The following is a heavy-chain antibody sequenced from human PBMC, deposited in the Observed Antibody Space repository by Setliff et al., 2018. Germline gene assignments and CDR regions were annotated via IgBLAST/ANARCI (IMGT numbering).Heavy chain of an antibody. CDR2: IYTSWST. D-gene: IGHD3-9*01. V-gene: IGHV4-61*09. CDR3: ARDFELLENYDIRGVFFDY. J-gene: IGHJ4*01. CDR1: GGSVGNSHYY. Sequence: ASETLSLTCTVSGGSVGNSHYYWSWIRQPAGKRLEWIGQIYTSWSTNYNPSLKSQVTISVDTSKNQFSLRLGPVTAADTAVYFCARDFELLENYDIRGVFFDYWGQGTLVTVSS.